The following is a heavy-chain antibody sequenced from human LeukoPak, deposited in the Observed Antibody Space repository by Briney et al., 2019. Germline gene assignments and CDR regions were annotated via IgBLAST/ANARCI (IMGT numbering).Heavy chain of an antibody. CDR1: GGTFSSYA. Sequence: SVTVSCTASGGTFSSYAISWVRQAPGQGLEWMGGIIPIFGTANYAQKFQGRVTITADESTSTAYMELSSLRSEDTAVYYCARARSLGDFFDIWGQGTMVTVSS. J-gene: IGHJ3*02. V-gene: IGHV1-69*13. D-gene: IGHD3-3*01. CDR3: ARARSLGDFFDI. CDR2: IIPIFGTA.